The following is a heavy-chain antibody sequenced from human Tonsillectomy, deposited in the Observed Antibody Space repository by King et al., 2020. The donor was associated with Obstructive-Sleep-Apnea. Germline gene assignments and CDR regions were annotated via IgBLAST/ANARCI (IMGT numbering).Heavy chain of an antibody. J-gene: IGHJ5*02. V-gene: IGHV3-53*04. D-gene: IGHD4-17*01. Sequence: QLVQSGGGLVQPGGSLRLSCAASGFTVSSNYMSWVRQAPGKGLEWVSVIYSGGSTYYADSVKGRFTIPRHNSKNTLYLQMNSLRAEDTAVYYCARGGADYGDSDWFDPWGQGTLVTVSS. CDR1: GFTVSSNY. CDR2: IYSGGST. CDR3: ARGGADYGDSDWFDP.